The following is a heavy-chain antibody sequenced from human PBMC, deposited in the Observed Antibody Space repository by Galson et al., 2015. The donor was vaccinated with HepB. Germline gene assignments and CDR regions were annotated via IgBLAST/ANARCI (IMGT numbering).Heavy chain of an antibody. V-gene: IGHV4-59*01. CDR1: GGSISSYY. CDR3: ARDKVVGATNWFDP. CDR2: IYYSGST. J-gene: IGHJ5*02. Sequence: ETLSLTCTVSGGSISSYYWSWIRQPPGKGLEWIGYIYYSGSTNYNPSLKSRVTISVDTSKNQFSLKLSSVTAADTAVYYCARDKVVGATNWFDPWGQGTLVTVSS. D-gene: IGHD1-26*01.